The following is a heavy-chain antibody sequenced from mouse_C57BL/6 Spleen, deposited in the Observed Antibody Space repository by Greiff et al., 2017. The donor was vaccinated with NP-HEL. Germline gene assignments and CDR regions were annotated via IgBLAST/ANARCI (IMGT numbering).Heavy chain of an antibody. CDR3: ARDQSRYYYGSGFDY. V-gene: IGHV5-16*01. J-gene: IGHJ2*01. Sequence: EVNLVESEGGLVQPGSSMKLSCTASGFTFSDYYMAWVRQVPEKGLEWVANINYDGSSTYYLDSLKSRFIISRDNAKNILYLQMSSLKSEDTATYYCARDQSRYYYGSGFDYWGQGTTLTVSS. CDR2: INYDGSST. CDR1: GFTFSDYY. D-gene: IGHD1-1*01.